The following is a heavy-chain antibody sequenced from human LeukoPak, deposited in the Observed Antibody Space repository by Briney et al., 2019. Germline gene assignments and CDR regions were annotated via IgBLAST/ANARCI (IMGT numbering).Heavy chain of an antibody. D-gene: IGHD3-22*01. V-gene: IGHV3-23*01. Sequence: PGGSLRLSCAASGFTFSSYAMSWVRQAPGKGLEWVSAISGSGGSTYYADSVKGRFTISRDNSKNTLYLQMNGLRAEDTAVYYCAIVGPHIVVVITTFLDYWGQGTLVTVSS. CDR3: AIVGPHIVVVITTFLDY. CDR2: ISGSGGST. J-gene: IGHJ4*02. CDR1: GFTFSSYA.